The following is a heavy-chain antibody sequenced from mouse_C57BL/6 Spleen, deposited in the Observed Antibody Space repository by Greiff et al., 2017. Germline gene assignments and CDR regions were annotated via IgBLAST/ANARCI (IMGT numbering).Heavy chain of an antibody. CDR2: IYPRSGNT. V-gene: IGHV1-81*01. Sequence: VQLQQSGAELARPGASVKLSCKASGYTFTSYGISWVKQRTGQGLEWIGEIYPRSGNTYYNEKFKGKATLTADNSSSPAYMELRSLTSEDSAVYFCARRTTVVARDYYAMDYWGQGTSVTVSS. J-gene: IGHJ4*01. CDR1: GYTFTSYG. D-gene: IGHD1-1*01. CDR3: ARRTTVVARDYYAMDY.